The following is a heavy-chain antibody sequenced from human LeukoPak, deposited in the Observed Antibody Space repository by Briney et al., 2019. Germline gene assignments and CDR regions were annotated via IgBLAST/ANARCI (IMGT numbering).Heavy chain of an antibody. D-gene: IGHD3-22*01. J-gene: IGHJ3*02. CDR2: IKEDGSEK. CDR1: GFTFSSYW. Sequence: PGGSLRLSCAASGFTFSSYWMSWVRQAPGKGLEWVANIKEDGSEKYFVDSVKGRFTISRDNTKNSLYLHMNSLRAEDTAVYYCARENYYDRSGYYPFDAFDIWGQGTMVTVSS. CDR3: ARENYYDRSGYYPFDAFDI. V-gene: IGHV3-7*01.